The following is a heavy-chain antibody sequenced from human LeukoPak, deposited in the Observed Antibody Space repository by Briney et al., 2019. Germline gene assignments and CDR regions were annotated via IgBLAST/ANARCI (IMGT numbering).Heavy chain of an antibody. J-gene: IGHJ6*02. CDR2: ISSRSSYI. CDR1: GFTFSSYS. Sequence: GGSPRLSCAASGFTFSSYSMNWVRQAPGKGLEWVSSISSRSSYIYYADSMKGRFTISRDNAKNSLFLQMNSLRAEDTAVYYCARDGSITAAGSYYHYGMDVWGQGTTVTVSS. D-gene: IGHD6-13*01. V-gene: IGHV3-21*01. CDR3: ARDGSITAAGSYYHYGMDV.